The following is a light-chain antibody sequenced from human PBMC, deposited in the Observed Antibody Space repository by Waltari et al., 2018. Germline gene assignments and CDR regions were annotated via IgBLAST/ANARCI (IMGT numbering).Light chain of an antibody. CDR1: RSNIGAPYD. CDR2: GNT. V-gene: IGLV1-40*01. Sequence: QSVLTQPPSVSGAPGQRFTIPCTGTRSNIGAPYDVHLYQHVPGTAPKVLLYGNTNRPAGVPDQFSASKSGTSASLAITGLQAEDEGYYYCQSYDSNLSGLVFGTGTKVTVL. CDR3: QSYDSNLSGLV. J-gene: IGLJ1*01.